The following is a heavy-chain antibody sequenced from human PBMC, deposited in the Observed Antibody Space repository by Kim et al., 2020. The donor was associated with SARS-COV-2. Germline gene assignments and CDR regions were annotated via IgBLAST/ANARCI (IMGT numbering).Heavy chain of an antibody. CDR3: ARLTLCVDGRCYRNNLFDP. Sequence: SETLSLTCSVSGDSFSSSAYHWGWIRQPPGKGLEWIGSIDYSGSAYYSPSLKSRVTISVDTSKNQFSLKLTSVTAADTALYYCARLTLCVDGRCYRNNLFDPWGQGTLVTVSS. D-gene: IGHD2-15*01. CDR2: IDYSGSA. J-gene: IGHJ5*02. CDR1: GDSFSSSAYH. V-gene: IGHV4-39*01.